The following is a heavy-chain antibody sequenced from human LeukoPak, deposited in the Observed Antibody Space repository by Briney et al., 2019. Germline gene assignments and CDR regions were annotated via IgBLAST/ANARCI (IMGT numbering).Heavy chain of an antibody. V-gene: IGHV3-11*01. D-gene: IGHD6-19*01. CDR3: ARSSLDRGGWYRPRTPNWFDP. J-gene: IGHJ5*02. CDR2: ISSSGSTI. CDR1: GFTVSYYY. Sequence: GGSLRLSCAASGFTVSYYYMSWIRQAPGKGLEWVSYISSSGSTIYYADSVRCRFTISRDNAKNALYLQMNSLTAEDTAVHSCARSSLDRGGWYRPRTPNWFDPWGQGALVTVSS.